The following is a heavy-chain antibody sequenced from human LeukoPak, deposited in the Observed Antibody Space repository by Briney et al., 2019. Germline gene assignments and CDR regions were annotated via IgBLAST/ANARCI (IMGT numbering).Heavy chain of an antibody. J-gene: IGHJ4*02. CDR3: ARPCYYDSSGYCH. CDR2: ISVYNGIT. Sequence: ASVKVSCKASGYTFTSYNINWVRQAPGQGLECMGWISVYNGITNYAQNLQGRVTLTTDTSTNTAYMELRSLRSHDTAVYYCARPCYYDSSGYCHWGQGTLVTVSS. CDR1: GYTFTSYN. V-gene: IGHV1-18*01. D-gene: IGHD3-22*01.